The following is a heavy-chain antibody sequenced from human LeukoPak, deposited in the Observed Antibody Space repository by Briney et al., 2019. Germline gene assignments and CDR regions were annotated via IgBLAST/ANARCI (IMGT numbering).Heavy chain of an antibody. J-gene: IGHJ4*02. CDR1: SGSISSGY. CDR2: IYYSGTT. D-gene: IGHD2/OR15-2a*01. Sequence: SETLSLTCTVSSGSISSGYWSWIRQPPGKGLEWIGYIYYSGTTNYNPSLKSRVTMSVDTSRKLFSLKLSSVTAADTAVYYCARSKYYFDYWGQGTLVTVSS. V-gene: IGHV4-59*01. CDR3: ARSKYYFDY.